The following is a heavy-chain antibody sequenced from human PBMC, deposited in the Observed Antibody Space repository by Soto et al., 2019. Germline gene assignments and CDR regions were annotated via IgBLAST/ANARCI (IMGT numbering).Heavy chain of an antibody. Sequence: QLVQSGAEVKKPGASLRVSCKASGYSLTDYYIHWLRQAPGQGFEWMGWINPKSGGTSYAEKFRGGVTLTRDTSGSTVYMEVNTLTSGDTAIYYCARGLITVPPYSYFGLDVWGQGATVTVSS. V-gene: IGHV1-2*02. CDR3: ARGLITVPPYSYFGLDV. J-gene: IGHJ6*02. CDR2: INPKSGGT. D-gene: IGHD3-16*01. CDR1: GYSLTDYY.